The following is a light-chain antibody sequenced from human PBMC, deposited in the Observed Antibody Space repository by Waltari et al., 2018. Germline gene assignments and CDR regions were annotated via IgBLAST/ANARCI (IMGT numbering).Light chain of an antibody. CDR2: DVS. CDR3: SSFSSGSTLVV. CDR1: YSDVGGYNY. Sequence: QSALTQPASVSGSPGQSIAISCTGTYSDVGGYNYVSWYQQHPGKAPKLMIYDVSNRPSGVSKRFSGSKSGNTASLTISGLHAEDEAHYYCSSFSSGSTLVVFGGGTKLTVL. J-gene: IGLJ2*01. V-gene: IGLV2-14*03.